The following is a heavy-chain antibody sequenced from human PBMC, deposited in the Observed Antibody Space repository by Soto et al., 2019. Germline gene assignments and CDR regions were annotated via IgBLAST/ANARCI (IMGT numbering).Heavy chain of an antibody. D-gene: IGHD3-10*01. CDR1: GFTFSGYW. Sequence: GGSLRLSCAASGFTFSGYWMNWVRQAPGKGLEWVANIKQDGSEKYYVDSVKGRFTISRDNAKKSLYLQMNSLREEDTAVYFCARDFFWEVRGVFDYWGQGTLVTVSS. J-gene: IGHJ4*02. CDR2: IKQDGSEK. V-gene: IGHV3-7*01. CDR3: ARDFFWEVRGVFDY.